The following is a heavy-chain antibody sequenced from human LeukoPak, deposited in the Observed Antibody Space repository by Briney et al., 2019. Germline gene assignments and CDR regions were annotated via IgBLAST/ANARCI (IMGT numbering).Heavy chain of an antibody. D-gene: IGHD3-16*01. V-gene: IGHV4-59*08. CDR3: ARGGYYGMDV. CDR1: GGSISNSY. Sequence: SETLSLTCTVSGGSISNSYWSWIRQPPGKGLEWIGYIYYSGSTSYNPSLKSRVTILEDTSKNQFSLKLTSVTAADTAVYFCARGGYYGMDVWGQATTVTVSS. CDR2: IYYSGST. J-gene: IGHJ6*02.